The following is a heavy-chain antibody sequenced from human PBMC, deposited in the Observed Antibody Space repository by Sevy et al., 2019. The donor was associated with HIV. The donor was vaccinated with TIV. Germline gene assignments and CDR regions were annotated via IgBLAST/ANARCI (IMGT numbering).Heavy chain of an antibody. V-gene: IGHV3-30-3*01. CDR1: GFTFNSYG. Sequence: RGSLRLSCAASGFTFNSYGIHWVRQAPGKGLDWVALISYDGVNQYHADSVKGRFTISRDNSNNMLYLQMKSLRAEDKAVYYCARDGRCGGGSCFSSGWFDPWGQGTLVTVSS. CDR3: ARDGRCGGGSCFSSGWFDP. D-gene: IGHD2-15*01. J-gene: IGHJ5*02. CDR2: ISYDGVNQ.